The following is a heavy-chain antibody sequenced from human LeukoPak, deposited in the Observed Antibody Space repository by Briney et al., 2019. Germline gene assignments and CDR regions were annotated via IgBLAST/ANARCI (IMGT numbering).Heavy chain of an antibody. V-gene: IGHV1-24*01. J-gene: IGHJ4*02. CDR2: SDPEDGET. Sequence: ASVKVSCKVSGDSITELSMNWVRQAPGKWLEWMGGSDPEDGETIYAQKFQGRVTMTEDTSTDTAYMELSSLRSEDTAVYYCATEPPRDYYDSSGYYRYWGQGTLVTVSS. CDR3: ATEPPRDYYDSSGYYRY. CDR1: GDSITELS. D-gene: IGHD3-22*01.